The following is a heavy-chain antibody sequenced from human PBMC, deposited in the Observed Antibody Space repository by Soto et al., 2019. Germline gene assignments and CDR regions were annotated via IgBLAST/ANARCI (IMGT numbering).Heavy chain of an antibody. CDR3: ARVYDFWSGSPHYCYYGMDV. V-gene: IGHV1-69*13. CDR1: GGAFSSYA. CDR2: IIPIFGTA. J-gene: IGHJ6*02. D-gene: IGHD3-3*01. Sequence: SVKVSCKASGGAFSSYAISWVRQAPGQGLEWMGGIIPIFGTANYAQKFQGRVTITADESTSTAYMELSSLRSEDTAVYYCARVYDFWSGSPHYCYYGMDVWGQGTTVTVSS.